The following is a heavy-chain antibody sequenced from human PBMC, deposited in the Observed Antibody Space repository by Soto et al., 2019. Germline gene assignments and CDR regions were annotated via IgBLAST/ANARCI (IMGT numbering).Heavy chain of an antibody. J-gene: IGHJ4*02. CDR1: GFTFDDYA. CDR3: AKDRVAGTANYSYYFDY. Sequence: PGGSLRLSCAASGFTFDDYAMHWVRQAPGKGLEWVSGISWNSGSIGYADSVEGRFTISRDNAKNSLYLQMNRLRAEDTALYYCAKDRVAGTANYSYYFDYWGQGTLVTVSS. D-gene: IGHD6-19*01. CDR2: ISWNSGSI. V-gene: IGHV3-9*01.